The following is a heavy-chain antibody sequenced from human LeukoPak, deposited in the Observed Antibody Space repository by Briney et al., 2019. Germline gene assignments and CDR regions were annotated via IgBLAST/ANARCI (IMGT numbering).Heavy chain of an antibody. J-gene: IGHJ4*02. CDR3: ARESVVVAPQAPFDY. D-gene: IGHD3-22*01. CDR1: GDSVSSNSAA. CDR2: TYYRSKWYN. Sequence: SQTLSLTCAISGDSVSSNSAAWNWIRQSPSRGLEWLGKTYYRSKWYNDYAVSVKSRITINPDTSKNQFSLQLNSVTPEATAVYYCARESVVVAPQAPFDYWGQGTLVTVSS. V-gene: IGHV6-1*01.